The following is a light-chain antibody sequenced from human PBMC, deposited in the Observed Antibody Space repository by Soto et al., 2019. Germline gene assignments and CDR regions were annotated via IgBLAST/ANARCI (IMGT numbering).Light chain of an antibody. CDR3: QQTYSSPMA. CDR2: AAY. J-gene: IGKJ3*01. CDR1: QTINTY. Sequence: DIHMTQSPSSLSASLADRVTINCRGSQTINTYLNWYQQFPGKAPKLLIYAAYDLQSGVPSRFSGSGSGTEFTLTISSLQPEDFVTYYCQQTYSSPMAVGLGTKVDSK. V-gene: IGKV1-39*01.